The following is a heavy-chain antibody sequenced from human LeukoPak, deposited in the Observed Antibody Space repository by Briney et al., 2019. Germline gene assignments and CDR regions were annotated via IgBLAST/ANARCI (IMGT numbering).Heavy chain of an antibody. V-gene: IGHV2-5*01. J-gene: IGHJ5*02. CDR2: IYWNDDK. D-gene: IGHD2-15*01. CDR3: SQRGGP. Sequence: ESGPTLVKPTQTLTLTCTFSGFSLSTSGEAVGWIRQPPGKALEWLALIYWNDDKRYGPSLKRRLTITKDTSKTQVVLTMTNMDPVDTATYYCSQRGGPWGQGTLVTVSS. CDR1: GFSLSTSGEA.